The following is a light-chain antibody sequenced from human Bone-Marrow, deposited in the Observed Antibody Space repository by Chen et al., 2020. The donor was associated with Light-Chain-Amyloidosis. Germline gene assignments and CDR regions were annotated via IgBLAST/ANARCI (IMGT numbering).Light chain of an antibody. CDR1: SSDVGGDNH. V-gene: IGLV2-14*01. Sequence: QSALTQPAAVSGSPGQSIPIPCTGTSSDVGGDNHVSWYQQHPDKAPKLMIYEVTNRPSWVPDRFSGSKSDNTASLTISGFQTEDGADYFCSSYTITNTLVFGSGTRVTVL. CDR3: SSYTITNTLV. CDR2: EVT. J-gene: IGLJ1*01.